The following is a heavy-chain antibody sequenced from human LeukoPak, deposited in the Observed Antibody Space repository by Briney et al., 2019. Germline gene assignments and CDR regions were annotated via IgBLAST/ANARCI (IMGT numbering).Heavy chain of an antibody. D-gene: IGHD1-14*01. CDR2: ISSTGAYI. CDR1: GFIFSSDS. Sequence: GGSLKLSCATSGFIFSSDSMIWVRQAPGKGLEWVSSISSTGAYIYYADSVKGRFTISRDNAKNSLYLQMNSLRAEDTAVSYCASLKTAGGLRYFDYWGQGTLVTVSS. V-gene: IGHV3-21*01. J-gene: IGHJ4*02. CDR3: ASLKTAGGLRYFDY.